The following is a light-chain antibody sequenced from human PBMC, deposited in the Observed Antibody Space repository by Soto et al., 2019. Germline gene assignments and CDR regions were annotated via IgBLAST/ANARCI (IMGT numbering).Light chain of an antibody. CDR1: SSDVGGYNY. Sequence: QSVLTQPASVSGSPGQSITISCTGTSSDVGGYNYVSWYQQHPGKAPKLMTYDVSNRPSGVSNRFSGAKSGNTASLTSSGLQAEDDAHYYCSSYTSSSTRVFGPGTKLTVL. J-gene: IGLJ1*01. V-gene: IGLV2-14*01. CDR2: DVS. CDR3: SSYTSSSTRV.